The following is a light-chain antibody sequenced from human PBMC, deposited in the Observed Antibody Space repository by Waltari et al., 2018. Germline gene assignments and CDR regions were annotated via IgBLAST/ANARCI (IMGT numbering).Light chain of an antibody. V-gene: IGKV3-20*01. J-gene: IGKJ1*01. CDR3: QKYVNLPAT. CDR1: QSVGTY. Sequence: LSCRARQSVGTYLAWYQQKPGQAPRLLIYHASSRATGVPDRFSGSGSGTDFSLTISRLEPEDFAVYYCQKYVNLPATFGQGTKVEI. CDR2: HAS.